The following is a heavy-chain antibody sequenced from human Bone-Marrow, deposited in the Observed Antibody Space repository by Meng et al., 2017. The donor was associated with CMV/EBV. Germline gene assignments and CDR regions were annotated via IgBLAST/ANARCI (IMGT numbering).Heavy chain of an antibody. CDR3: TRHLNTIFGVAVH. CDR2: IRSKANSYAT. J-gene: IGHJ4*02. D-gene: IGHD3-3*01. CDR1: GFTFSNAW. V-gene: IGHV3-73*01. Sequence: GGSLRLSCAASGFTFSNAWMSWVRQAPGKGLEWVGRIRSKANSYATAYAASVKGRFTISRDDSKNTAYLQMNSLKTEDTAVYYCTRHLNTIFGVAVHWGQGTLVTVSS.